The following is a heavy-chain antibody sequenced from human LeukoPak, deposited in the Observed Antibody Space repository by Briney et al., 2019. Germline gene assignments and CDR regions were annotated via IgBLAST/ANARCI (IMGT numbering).Heavy chain of an antibody. V-gene: IGHV4-34*01. CDR2: INHSGST. J-gene: IGHJ4*02. CDR3: ARHIDPIVVVTGFDY. Sequence: PSETLSLTCAVYGGSFSGYYWSWIRQPPGKGLEWIGEINHSGSTNYNPSLKSRVTISVDTSKNQFSLKLSSVTAADTAVYYCARHIDPIVVVTGFDYWGQGTLVTVSS. D-gene: IGHD3-22*01. CDR1: GGSFSGYY.